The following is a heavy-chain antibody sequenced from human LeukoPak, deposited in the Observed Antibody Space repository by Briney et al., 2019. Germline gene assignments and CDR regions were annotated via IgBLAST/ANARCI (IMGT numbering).Heavy chain of an antibody. CDR1: GYTLTAYY. J-gene: IGHJ4*02. D-gene: IGHD3-22*01. Sequence: GASVKVSCKASGYTLTAYYMHWVRQAPGQGLEWMGWINPNSGGTNYAQKFRGRVTMTRDTPISTAYRELSRLKAYDRAVHYCARVWGYYYDSSGYSDFDYWGQGTLVTVSS. V-gene: IGHV1-2*02. CDR2: INPNSGGT. CDR3: ARVWGYYYDSSGYSDFDY.